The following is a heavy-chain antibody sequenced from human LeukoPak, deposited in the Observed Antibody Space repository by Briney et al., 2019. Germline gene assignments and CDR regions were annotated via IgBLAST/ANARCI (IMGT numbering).Heavy chain of an antibody. CDR1: GFTFDIYG. V-gene: IGHV3-21*01. CDR2: ISSSGSDL. Sequence: GGSLRLSCAAPGFTFDIYGMNWVRQAPGKGLEWVSSISSSGSDLNYADSVEGRFTISRDNAEKSLYLQMNSLRAEDTAVYFCARLDLYSSSWNSFYGMDVWGQGTTVTVSS. CDR3: ARLDLYSSSWNSFYGMDV. D-gene: IGHD6-13*01. J-gene: IGHJ6*02.